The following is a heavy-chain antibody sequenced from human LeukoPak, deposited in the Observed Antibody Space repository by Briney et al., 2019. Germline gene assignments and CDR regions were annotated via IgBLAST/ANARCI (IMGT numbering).Heavy chain of an antibody. CDR2: IKQDGSEK. V-gene: IGHV3-7*01. Sequence: PGGSLRLSCEGSGFTFSNYWMSWVRQAPGKGLEWVANIKQDGSEKYYVDSVKGRFTISRDNAKNSLYLQMNSLRAEDTAVYYCARDEAVAGRGYKDYWGQGTLVTVSS. CDR3: ARDEAVAGRGYKDY. J-gene: IGHJ4*02. CDR1: GFTFSNYW. D-gene: IGHD6-19*01.